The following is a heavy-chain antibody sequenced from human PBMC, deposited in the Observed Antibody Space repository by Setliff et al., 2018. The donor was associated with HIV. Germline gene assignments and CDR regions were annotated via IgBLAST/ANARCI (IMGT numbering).Heavy chain of an antibody. J-gene: IGHJ4*02. Sequence: ASVKVSCKASGYTFTSYGITWVRQAPGQGLEWMGWITTYNGNTHYAQKLQGRVTMTTDTSTSTAYMELRSLRSDDTAMYYCARKYTGGPLDYWGQGTLVTVSS. D-gene: IGHD6-19*01. CDR1: GYTFTSYG. CDR3: ARKYTGGPLDY. V-gene: IGHV1-18*01. CDR2: ITTYNGNT.